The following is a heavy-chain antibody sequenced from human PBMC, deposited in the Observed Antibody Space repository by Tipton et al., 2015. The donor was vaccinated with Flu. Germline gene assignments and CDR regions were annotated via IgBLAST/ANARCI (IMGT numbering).Heavy chain of an antibody. CDR3: ARSTYFYGSGSSDY. CDR1: GYSINSGYY. CDR2: IYRSGST. V-gene: IGHV4-38-2*01. Sequence: TLSLTCSVSGYSINSGYYLGWVRRPPGKGLEWIGTIYRSGSTYYNPSLKSRVTISLDTAKNQFSQRLTSVTAADTAVYYCARSTYFYGSGSSDYWGQGTLVTVSS. J-gene: IGHJ4*02. D-gene: IGHD3-10*01.